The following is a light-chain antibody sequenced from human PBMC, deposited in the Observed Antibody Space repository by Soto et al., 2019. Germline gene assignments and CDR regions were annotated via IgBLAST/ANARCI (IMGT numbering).Light chain of an antibody. CDR2: GAS. CDR3: QQYGSSPPYT. CDR1: QSVSSSY. Sequence: EIVLTQSPGTLSLSPGERATLSCRASQSVSSSYLDRYQQKPGQAPRLLIYGASSRATGIPDRFSGSGSGTDFTITISRLEPEDFAVYYCQQYGSSPPYTFGQGNKLEIK. J-gene: IGKJ2*01. V-gene: IGKV3-20*01.